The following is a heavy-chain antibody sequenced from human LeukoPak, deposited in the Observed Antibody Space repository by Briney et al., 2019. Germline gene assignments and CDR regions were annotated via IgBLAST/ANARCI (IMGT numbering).Heavy chain of an antibody. J-gene: IGHJ4*02. V-gene: IGHV3-74*03. CDR2: INIEGSTT. Sequence: GGSLSLSCVASGFSLSPYWVHWVRQAPGKGLVWVSRINIEGSTTTYADSVKGRFTISRDNAKKTVSLQMNSLRAEDTAVYYCVSDHTGHDDYWGQGTLVTVSS. D-gene: IGHD1-1*01. CDR3: VSDHTGHDDY. CDR1: GFSLSPYW.